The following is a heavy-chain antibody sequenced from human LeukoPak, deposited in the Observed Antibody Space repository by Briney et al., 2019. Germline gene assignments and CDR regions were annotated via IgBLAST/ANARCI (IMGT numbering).Heavy chain of an antibody. CDR1: GFTFSSYA. J-gene: IGHJ6*02. D-gene: IGHD6-13*01. V-gene: IGHV3-23*01. CDR3: AKDSVYSSSWQYYYYGMDV. CDR2: ISGSGGST. Sequence: PGGSLRLSCAASGFTFSSYAMSWVRQAPGKGLEWVSAISGSGGSTYYADSVKGRFTISRDNSKNTLYLQMNSLRAEDTAVYYCAKDSVYSSSWQYYYYGMDVWGQGTTVTVSS.